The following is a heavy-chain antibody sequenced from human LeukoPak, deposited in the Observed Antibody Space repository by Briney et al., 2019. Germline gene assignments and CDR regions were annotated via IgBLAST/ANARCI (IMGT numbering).Heavy chain of an antibody. D-gene: IGHD3-22*01. Sequence: PSETLSLTCVVSGGSVSGYYWGWIRQPPGRGLEWIGYVYYSGSTNYNPSFKSRITISVDTSRNQFSLQLSSVTAADTAVYYCARSGGDNYYDSSGYLYWGQGTLVTVSS. CDR3: ARSGGDNYYDSSGYLY. CDR2: VYYSGST. V-gene: IGHV4-59*02. CDR1: GGSVSGYY. J-gene: IGHJ4*02.